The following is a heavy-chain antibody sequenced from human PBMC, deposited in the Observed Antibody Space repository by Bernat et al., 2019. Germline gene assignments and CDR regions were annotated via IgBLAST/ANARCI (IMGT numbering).Heavy chain of an antibody. CDR1: GGSISSYY. V-gene: IGHV4-59*01. CDR3: ARVRYGDYRVAFDI. CDR2: IYYSGST. Sequence: QVQLQESGPGLVKPSETLSLTCTVSGGSISSYYWSWIRQPPGKGLEWIGYIYYSGSTNYNPSLKSRVTISVDTSKNQFSLKLSSVTAADTAVYYCARVRYGDYRVAFDIWGQGTMVTVSS. J-gene: IGHJ3*02. D-gene: IGHD4-17*01.